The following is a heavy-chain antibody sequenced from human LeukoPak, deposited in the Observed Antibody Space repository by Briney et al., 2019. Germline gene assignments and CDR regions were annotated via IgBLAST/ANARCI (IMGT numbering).Heavy chain of an antibody. D-gene: IGHD2-21*02. CDR3: ARVVTANYLDY. Sequence: ASVKVSCKTSGYIFTDYYIHWVRQAPGQGLEWMGWINPNSGGTNYAQKFQGRVTMTRETSISTVDMELSRLRSDDTAVYCCARVVTANYLDYWGQGTLVTVSS. CDR1: GYIFTDYY. V-gene: IGHV1-2*02. J-gene: IGHJ4*02. CDR2: INPNSGGT.